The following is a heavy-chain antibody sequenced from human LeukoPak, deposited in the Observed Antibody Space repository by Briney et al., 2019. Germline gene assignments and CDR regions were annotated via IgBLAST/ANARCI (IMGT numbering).Heavy chain of an antibody. J-gene: IGHJ3*02. CDR2: IIPIFGTA. V-gene: IGHV1-69*13. Sequence: SVKVSCKASGGTVSSYAISWVRQAPGQGLEWMGGIIPIFGTANYAQKFQGRVTITADESTSTAYMELSSLRSEDTAVYYCARARDSGRLDAFDIWGQGTMVTVSS. CDR1: GGTVSSYA. CDR3: ARARDSGRLDAFDI. D-gene: IGHD1-26*01.